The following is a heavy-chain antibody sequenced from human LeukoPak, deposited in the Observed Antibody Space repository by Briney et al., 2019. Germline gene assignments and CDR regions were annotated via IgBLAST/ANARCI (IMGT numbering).Heavy chain of an antibody. Sequence: SETLCLTCTVPGGSISSRSYSWGWLRQPPGKGLDWVGSIYYSGSSYYNPSLKSRVTITVDTATNQFPLRLSSVTAADTAVDYCAKNASTVVTPGGWFDPWGQGTLVTVSS. V-gene: IGHV4-39*01. CDR1: GGSISSRSYS. J-gene: IGHJ5*02. CDR3: AKNASTVVTPGGWFDP. D-gene: IGHD4-23*01. CDR2: IYYSGSS.